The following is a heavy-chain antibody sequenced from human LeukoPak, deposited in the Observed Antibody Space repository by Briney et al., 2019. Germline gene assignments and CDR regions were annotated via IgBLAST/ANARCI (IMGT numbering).Heavy chain of an antibody. CDR3: ARDYYDSSGYYYSPFDY. CDR1: GYTFTSYD. CDR2: MNPNSGNT. V-gene: IGHV1-8*01. Sequence: ASVKVSCKASGYTFTSYDINWVRQATGQGLEWMGWMNPNSGNTGYAQKFQGRVTMTRNTSISTAYMELSSLRSEDTAVYYCARDYYDSSGYYYSPFDYWGQGTLVTVSS. J-gene: IGHJ4*02. D-gene: IGHD3-22*01.